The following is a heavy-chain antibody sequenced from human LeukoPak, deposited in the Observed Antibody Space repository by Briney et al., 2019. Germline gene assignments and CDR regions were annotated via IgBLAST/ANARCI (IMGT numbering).Heavy chain of an antibody. J-gene: IGHJ4*02. D-gene: IGHD1-26*01. CDR2: IKQDGSEK. Sequence: GGSLRLSCAASGFNFSTYWMTWVRQAPGKGLEWVASIKQDGSEKYYVDSLKGRFTISRDNAKNSLHLQMNSLRAEDTAVYFCARDRFSGSYPLDYWGQGTLVTVSS. V-gene: IGHV3-7*03. CDR3: ARDRFSGSYPLDY. CDR1: GFNFSTYW.